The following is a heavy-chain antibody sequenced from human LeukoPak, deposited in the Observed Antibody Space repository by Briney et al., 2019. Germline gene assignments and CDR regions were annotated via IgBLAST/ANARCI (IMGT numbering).Heavy chain of an antibody. V-gene: IGHV3-11*04. CDR1: GFTFSDYY. CDR3: AREVSAPIAAAEFTSLRAFDI. D-gene: IGHD6-13*01. Sequence: PGGSLRLSCAASGFTFSDYYMSWIRQALGKGLEWVSYISHRVSDVQYADSVKGRFTISRDNAKNSLYLQMNSLRAEDTAVYYCAREVSAPIAAAEFTSLRAFDIWGQGTMVTVSS. J-gene: IGHJ3*02. CDR2: ISHRVSDV.